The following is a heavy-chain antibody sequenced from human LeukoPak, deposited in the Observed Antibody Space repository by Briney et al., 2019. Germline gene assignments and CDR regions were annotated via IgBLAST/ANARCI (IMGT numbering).Heavy chain of an antibody. D-gene: IGHD3-3*01. V-gene: IGHV1-2*02. J-gene: IGHJ4*02. CDR2: INPNSGGT. Sequence: ASVKVSCKASGYTFTGYYMHWVRQAPGQGLEWVGWINPNSGGTNYARKFQGRVTMTRDTSISTAYMELSRLRSDDTAVYYCARDPFSGYYPLDYWGQGTLVTVSS. CDR1: GYTFTGYY. CDR3: ARDPFSGYYPLDY.